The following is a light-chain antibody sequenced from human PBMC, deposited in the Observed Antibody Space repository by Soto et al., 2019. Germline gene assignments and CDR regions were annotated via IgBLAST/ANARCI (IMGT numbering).Light chain of an antibody. V-gene: IGKV4-1*01. Sequence: DIVMTQSPDSLAVSLGERATINCKSSQSVLFSSNNKNYLAWYQQKPGQPPNLLIYWASTRESGVPDRFIGSGSGTDFTLTITRLRPEDVAVDYCQQYYSTPQTFGQGTKVEIK. CDR2: WAS. J-gene: IGKJ1*01. CDR1: QSVLFSSNNKNY. CDR3: QQYYSTPQT.